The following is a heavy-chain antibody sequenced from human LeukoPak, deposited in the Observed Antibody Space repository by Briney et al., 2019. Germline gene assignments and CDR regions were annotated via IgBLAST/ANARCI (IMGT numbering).Heavy chain of an antibody. V-gene: IGHV1-58*02. J-gene: IGHJ4*02. D-gene: IGHD3-10*01. CDR1: GFTFTSSA. Sequence: SVRVSCKASGFTFTSSAMQWVRQARGQRLEWIGWIVVGSGNTNYAQKFQERVTITRDMSASTAYMELSSLRSEDTAVYYCAAEGVMVRGVISYYWGQGTLASVSS. CDR3: AAEGVMVRGVISYY. CDR2: IVVGSGNT.